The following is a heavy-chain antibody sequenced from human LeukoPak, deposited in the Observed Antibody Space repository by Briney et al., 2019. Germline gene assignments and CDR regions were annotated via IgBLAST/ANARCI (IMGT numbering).Heavy chain of an antibody. V-gene: IGHV1-46*01. CDR3: AREPSFEYSSSPGSSGTYYYYYYYMDV. D-gene: IGHD6-6*01. CDR2: INPSGGST. J-gene: IGHJ6*03. Sequence: ASVKVSRKASGYTFTSYCMHWVRQAPGQGLEWMGIINPSGGSTSYAQKFQGRVTMTRDMSTSTVYMELSSLRSEDTAVYYCAREPSFEYSSSPGSSGTYYYYYYYMDVWGKGTTVTVSS. CDR1: GYTFTSYC.